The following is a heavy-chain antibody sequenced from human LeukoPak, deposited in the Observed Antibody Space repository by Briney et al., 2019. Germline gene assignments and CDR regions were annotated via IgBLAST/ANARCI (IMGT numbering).Heavy chain of an antibody. CDR2: IYTSGST. V-gene: IGHV4-4*07. CDR1: GGSISSYY. CDR3: ARAATARRYYYYYMDV. D-gene: IGHD2-15*01. Sequence: PSETLSLTCTVSGGSISSYYWSWIRQPAGKGLEWIGRIYTSGSTNYNPSLKSRVTMSVDTSKNQFSLKLSSVTAADTAVYYCARAATARRYYYYYMDVWGKGTTVTVSS. J-gene: IGHJ6*03.